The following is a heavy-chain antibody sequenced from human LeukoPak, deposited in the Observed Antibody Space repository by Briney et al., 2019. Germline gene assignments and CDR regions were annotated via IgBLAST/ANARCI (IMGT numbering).Heavy chain of an antibody. D-gene: IGHD2-2*01. J-gene: IGHJ5*02. V-gene: IGHV1-18*01. CDR3: AGDAMGGGYCSSTSCNNWFDP. CDR1: GYTFTSYG. Sequence: ASVKVSCKASGYTFTSYGISWVRQAPGQGLEWMGWISAYNGNTNYAQKLQGRVTMTTDTSTSTAYMELRSLRSDDTAVYYCAGDAMGGGYCSSTSCNNWFDPWGQGTLVTVSS. CDR2: ISAYNGNT.